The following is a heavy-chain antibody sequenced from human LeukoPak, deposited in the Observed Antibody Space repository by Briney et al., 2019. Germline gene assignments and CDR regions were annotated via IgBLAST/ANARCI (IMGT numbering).Heavy chain of an antibody. J-gene: IGHJ4*02. D-gene: IGHD6-13*01. CDR3: VRAQYSSSWDKIYYFDY. Sequence: SETLSLTCTVSGGSISSYYWSWIRQPPGKGLGWIGYIYYSGSTNYNPSLKSRVTISVDTSKNQFSLKLSSVTAADTAVYYWVRAQYSSSWDKIYYFDYWGQGTLVTVSS. CDR2: IYYSGST. CDR1: GGSISSYY. V-gene: IGHV4-59*01.